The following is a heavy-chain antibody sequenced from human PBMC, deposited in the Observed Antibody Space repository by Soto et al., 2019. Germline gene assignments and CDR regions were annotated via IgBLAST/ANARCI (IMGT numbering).Heavy chain of an antibody. D-gene: IGHD3-10*01. CDR1: GGSFSGYY. CDR3: ARAQELTSAPTHWFDP. CDR2: INHSGST. V-gene: IGHV4-34*01. Sequence: SETLSLTCAVYGGSFSGYYWSWIRQPPGKGLEWIGEINHSGSTNYNPSLKSRVTISVDTSKNQFSLKLSSVTAADTAVYYCARAQELTSAPTHWFDPWGQGTLVTVSS. J-gene: IGHJ5*02.